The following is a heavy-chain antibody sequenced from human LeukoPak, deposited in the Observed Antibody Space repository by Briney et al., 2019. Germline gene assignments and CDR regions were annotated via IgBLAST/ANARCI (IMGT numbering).Heavy chain of an antibody. J-gene: IGHJ4*02. D-gene: IGHD2-15*01. V-gene: IGHV3-74*01. CDR3: ARDRPRYCSGGSCYNTNTFDY. Sequence: GGSLRLSCAASGFTFSSYWMHWVRQAPGKGLVWVPRINSDGSSTSYADSVKGRFTISRDNAKNTLYLQMNSLRAEDTAVYYCARDRPRYCSGGSCYNTNTFDYWGQGTLVTVSS. CDR2: INSDGSST. CDR1: GFTFSSYW.